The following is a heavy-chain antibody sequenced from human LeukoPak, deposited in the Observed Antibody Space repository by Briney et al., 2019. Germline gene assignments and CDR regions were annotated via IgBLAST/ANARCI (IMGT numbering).Heavy chain of an antibody. CDR3: ARSILVVPVASHYNYGVDV. J-gene: IGHJ6*02. CDR1: GYTFTSYA. D-gene: IGHD2-2*01. CDR2: INAGNGNT. V-gene: IGHV1-3*01. Sequence: GASVKVSCKASGYTFTSYAMNWVRQAPGQRLEWMGWINAGNGNTRYSQKFQGGVTITRDTSASTAYMELSSLRSEDTAVYYCARSILVVPVASHYNYGVDVWGQGTTVTVSS.